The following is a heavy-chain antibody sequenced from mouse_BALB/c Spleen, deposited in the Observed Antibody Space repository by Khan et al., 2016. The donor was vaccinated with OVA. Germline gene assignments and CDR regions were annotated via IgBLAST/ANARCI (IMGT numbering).Heavy chain of an antibody. D-gene: IGHD1-2*01. Sequence: EVQLQESGPELVKPGASVKISCKASGYTFTDFNMDWVKQSHGKSLEWIGYIFPNNGGTGYNQKFKTKATLTVDNFSSTAYMELRSLTSEDSAVYYCARSGYGSFCYWGQGTLVTVSA. CDR3: ARSGYGSFCY. J-gene: IGHJ3*02. CDR2: IFPNNGGT. CDR1: GYTFTDFN. V-gene: IGHV1S29*02.